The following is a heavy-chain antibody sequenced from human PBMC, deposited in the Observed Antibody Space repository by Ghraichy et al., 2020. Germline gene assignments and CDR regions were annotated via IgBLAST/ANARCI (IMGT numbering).Heavy chain of an antibody. CDR1: GVSFSGYY. J-gene: IGHJ5*02. CDR2: INHSGST. Sequence: SETLSLTCAVYGVSFSGYYWSWIRQPPGKGLEWIGEINHSGSTNYNPSLKSRVTISVDTSKNQFSLKLSSVTAADTAVYYCARGRCSSTSCYRRDWFDPWGQGTLVTVSS. CDR3: ARGRCSSTSCYRRDWFDP. D-gene: IGHD2-2*02. V-gene: IGHV4-34*01.